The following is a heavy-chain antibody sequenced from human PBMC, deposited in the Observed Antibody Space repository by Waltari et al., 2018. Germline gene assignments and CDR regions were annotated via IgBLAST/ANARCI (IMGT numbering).Heavy chain of an antibody. V-gene: IGHV4-34*01. CDR1: GGSFSGYY. J-gene: IGHJ6*02. CDR2: INHSGST. CDR3: ARGLRVYAYSYYYYYGMDV. Sequence: QVQLQQWGAGLLKPSETLSLTCAVYGGSFSGYYWSWIRQPPGKGLGWIGEINHSGSTNDNPARKSRVTRSVGTSKNQFSLKLSSVTAADTAVYYCARGLRVYAYSYYYYYGMDVWGQGTTVTVSS. D-gene: IGHD2-8*01.